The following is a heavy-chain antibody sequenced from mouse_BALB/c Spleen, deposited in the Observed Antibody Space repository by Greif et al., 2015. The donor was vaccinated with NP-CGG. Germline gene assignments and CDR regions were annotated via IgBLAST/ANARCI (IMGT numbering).Heavy chain of an antibody. CDR1: GYSITSGYY. CDR3: ARLDY. J-gene: IGHJ2*01. Sequence: DVKLQESGPGLVKPSQSLSLTCSVTGYSITSGYYWNWIRQFPGNKLEWMGYISYDGSNNYNPSLKNRISITRDTSKNQFFLKLNSVTTEDTATYYCARLDYWVQGTTLTVSS. CDR2: ISYDGSN. V-gene: IGHV3-6*02.